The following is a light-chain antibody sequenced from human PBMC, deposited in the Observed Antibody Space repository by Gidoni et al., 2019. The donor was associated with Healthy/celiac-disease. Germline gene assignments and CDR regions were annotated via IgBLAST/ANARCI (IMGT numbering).Light chain of an antibody. J-gene: IGLJ2*01. CDR1: SSEVGNYNF. CDR3: CSYAGSQTSV. CDR2: DVS. Sequence: QSPLTQPRPVSGSPGQSVTIACTGTSSEVGNYNFVSWYQQYPGKAPKLMIYDVSKRPSGVPDRFSGSKSGNTASLIISGLQAEDEADYYCCSYAGSQTSVFGGGTELTVL. V-gene: IGLV2-11*01.